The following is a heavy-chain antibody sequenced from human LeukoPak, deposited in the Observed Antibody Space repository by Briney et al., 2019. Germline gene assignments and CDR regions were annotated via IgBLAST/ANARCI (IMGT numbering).Heavy chain of an antibody. CDR3: ARDIGGSY. V-gene: IGHV3-7*01. CDR1: GFTFSSYS. J-gene: IGHJ4*02. Sequence: GGSLRLSCAASGFTFSSYSMNWVRQAPGKGLEWVANIKQDGSEKYYVDSVKGRFTISRDNAKNSLYLQMNSLRAEDTAVYYCARDIGGSYWGQGTLVTVSS. CDR2: IKQDGSEK. D-gene: IGHD1-26*01.